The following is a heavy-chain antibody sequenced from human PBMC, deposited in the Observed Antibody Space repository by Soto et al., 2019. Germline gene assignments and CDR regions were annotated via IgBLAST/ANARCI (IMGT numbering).Heavy chain of an antibody. Sequence: GSLRLSCEASGFTFTDYHMSWVRQAPGKGLEWVALISETGSHTAYAESVKGRFTISRDNARPSVFLQMNSLRSDDTAVYFCARSLRATSPLTFWGQGTPVTVSS. D-gene: IGHD7-27*01. V-gene: IGHV3-11*06. J-gene: IGHJ4*02. CDR1: GFTFTDYH. CDR2: ISETGSHT. CDR3: ARSLRATSPLTF.